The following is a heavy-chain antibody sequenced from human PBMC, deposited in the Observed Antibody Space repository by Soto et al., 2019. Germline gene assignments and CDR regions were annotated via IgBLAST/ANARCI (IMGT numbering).Heavy chain of an antibody. CDR2: IRSKAYGGTT. V-gene: IGHV3-49*03. J-gene: IGHJ6*03. Sequence: GGSLRLSCTASGFTFGDYAMSWFRQAPGKGLEWVGFIRSKAYGGTTEYAASVKGRFTISRDDSKSIAYLQMNSLKTEDTAVYYCTREGLTGDLYCYYYMDVWGKGTTVTVSS. D-gene: IGHD7-27*01. CDR3: TREGLTGDLYCYYYMDV. CDR1: GFTFGDYA.